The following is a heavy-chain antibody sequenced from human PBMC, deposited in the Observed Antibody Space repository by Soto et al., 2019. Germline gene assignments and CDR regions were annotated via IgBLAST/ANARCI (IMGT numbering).Heavy chain of an antibody. Sequence: EVQLVESGGGLVQPGGSLRLSCVPSGLTFNSHWMHWVRQAPGKGLVWVSRINGEGSTTSYADSVRGRFTISRDNAKNTLYLQMNSLRVDDTAVYYCARDPRDGYHSPPDYWGQGTLVTVSS. CDR2: INGEGSTT. V-gene: IGHV3-74*01. CDR1: GLTFNSHW. D-gene: IGHD5-12*01. CDR3: ARDPRDGYHSPPDY. J-gene: IGHJ4*02.